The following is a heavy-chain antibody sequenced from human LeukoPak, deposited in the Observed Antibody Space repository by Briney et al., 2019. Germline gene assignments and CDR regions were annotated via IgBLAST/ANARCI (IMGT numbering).Heavy chain of an antibody. J-gene: IGHJ4*02. D-gene: IGHD3-3*01. CDR1: GFTFSIFP. CDR2: ISSGSEK. CDR3: ARDLELSAVYYFDS. Sequence: PGGSLRLSCEASGFTFSIFPMHWVRQAPGKGLEWVALISSGSEKYYADSVKGRFTISRDNSKNMLYLQMNSLRADDTAVYYCARDLELSAVYYFDSWGQGTLVIVYS. V-gene: IGHV3-30*04.